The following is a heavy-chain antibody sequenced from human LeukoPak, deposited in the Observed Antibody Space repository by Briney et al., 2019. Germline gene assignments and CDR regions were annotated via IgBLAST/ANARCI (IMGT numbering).Heavy chain of an antibody. J-gene: IGHJ5*02. D-gene: IGHD3-3*01. V-gene: IGHV3-9*01. Sequence: GGSLRLSCAASGFTFDDYAMHWVRQAPGKGLEWVSGISWNSGSIGYADSVEGRFTISRDNAKNSLYLQMNSLRAEDTALYYCAKDRLRFLPRGWFDPWGQGTLVTVSS. CDR1: GFTFDDYA. CDR3: AKDRLRFLPRGWFDP. CDR2: ISWNSGSI.